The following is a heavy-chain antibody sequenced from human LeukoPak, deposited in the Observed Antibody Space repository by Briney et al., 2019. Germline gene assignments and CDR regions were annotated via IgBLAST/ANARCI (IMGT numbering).Heavy chain of an antibody. D-gene: IGHD5-24*01. Sequence: GRSLRLSCAASGFTFSSHALHWVRQAPGKGLEWVALISYDGSNTYYADSVKGRFTISRDNSKNTLYLQMDSLTAEDTAVYYCARGGRDGYNLPLDYWGQGTLVTVSS. J-gene: IGHJ4*02. CDR2: ISYDGSNT. V-gene: IGHV3-30*04. CDR1: GFTFSSHA. CDR3: ARGGRDGYNLPLDY.